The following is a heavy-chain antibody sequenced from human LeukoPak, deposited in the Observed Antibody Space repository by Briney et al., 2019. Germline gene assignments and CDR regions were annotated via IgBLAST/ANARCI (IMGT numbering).Heavy chain of an antibody. J-gene: IGHJ3*02. V-gene: IGHV3-48*03. CDR1: GFTFSSYE. Sequence: GGSLRLSCAASGFTFSSYEMNWVRQAPGKGLEWVSYISSSGSTIYYADSVKGRFTIPRDNAKNSLYLQMNSLRAEDTAVYYCARDPSVVVPAAMGAFDIWGQGTMVTVSS. D-gene: IGHD2-2*01. CDR2: ISSSGSTI. CDR3: ARDPSVVVPAAMGAFDI.